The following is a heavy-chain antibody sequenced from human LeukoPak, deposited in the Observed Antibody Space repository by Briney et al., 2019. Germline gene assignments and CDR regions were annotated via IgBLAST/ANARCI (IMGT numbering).Heavy chain of an antibody. CDR3: ARVEEQLGYYYYYYMDV. CDR1: GYSIRSGYQ. CDR2: INYSGRT. D-gene: IGHD6-6*01. Sequence: PSETLSLTCSVSGYSIRSGYQWGWIRQAPGKGLEWIGSINYSGRTYDNPSLKSRVTISVDTSKNQFFLKLSSVTAADTAVYYCARVEEQLGYYYYYYMDVWGKGTTVTVSS. V-gene: IGHV4-38-2*02. J-gene: IGHJ6*03.